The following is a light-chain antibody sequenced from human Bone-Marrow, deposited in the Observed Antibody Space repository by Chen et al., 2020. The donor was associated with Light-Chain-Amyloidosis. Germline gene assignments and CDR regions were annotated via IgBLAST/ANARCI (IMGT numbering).Light chain of an antibody. CDR1: ISNIGKNY. CDR3: GAWDITLSARV. CDR2: DNH. V-gene: IGLV1-51*01. J-gene: IGLJ3*02. Sequence: QSMLTQPPSVSAAPGQSVTISCSGDISNIGKNYVSWYQQYPGTAPKLLIFDNHQRPSGIPDRFSGSKSGTSATLIISGLQTGDEADYYCGAWDITLSARVFGGGTKLTVL.